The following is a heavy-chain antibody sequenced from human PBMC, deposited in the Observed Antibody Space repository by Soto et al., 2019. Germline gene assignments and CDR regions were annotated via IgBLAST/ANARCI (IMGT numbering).Heavy chain of an antibody. Sequence: SATXSLTCTVSVGAITISSYFLSWIRQSPGRGLEYIGYTYYNGRTNYNPSLQSRVTISVDTSTSKFSLNLTSVTAGDTAVYYCERMPRTVKYWGQGTPV. J-gene: IGHJ4*02. CDR2: TYYNGRT. CDR3: ERMPRTVKY. D-gene: IGHD2-2*01. V-gene: IGHV4-61*01. CDR1: VGAITISSYF.